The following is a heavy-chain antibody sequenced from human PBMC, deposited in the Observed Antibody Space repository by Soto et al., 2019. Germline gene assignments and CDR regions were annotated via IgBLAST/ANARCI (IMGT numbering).Heavy chain of an antibody. V-gene: IGHV3-74*01. D-gene: IGHD1-7*01. Sequence: EVQLVESGGGLVQPGGSLSLSCAASGFTFTNYRIHWVRQAPGKGLVWVARINSDGTRINYADSVKGRFTISRDNAKNTVFLQMNRLRDEDSAVYVCARAGDWNYVQDFWGQGTLVTVSS. J-gene: IGHJ4*02. CDR3: ARAGDWNYVQDF. CDR2: INSDGTRI. CDR1: GFTFTNYR.